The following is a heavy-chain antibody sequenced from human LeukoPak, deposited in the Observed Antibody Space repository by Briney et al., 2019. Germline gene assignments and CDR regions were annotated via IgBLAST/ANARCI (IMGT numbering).Heavy chain of an antibody. J-gene: IGHJ4*02. V-gene: IGHV3-23*01. CDR2: ISGSGDST. Sequence: GGSLRLSCAASGFTFISYAMSWVRQAPGRGLEWVSTISGSGDSTYYADSVKGRFTISKDNSKNTLYLQMSSLRREDTAVYYCPKGCASTSCYTSEYWGQGTLVTVSS. CDR1: GFTFISYA. D-gene: IGHD2-2*02. CDR3: PKGCASTSCYTSEY.